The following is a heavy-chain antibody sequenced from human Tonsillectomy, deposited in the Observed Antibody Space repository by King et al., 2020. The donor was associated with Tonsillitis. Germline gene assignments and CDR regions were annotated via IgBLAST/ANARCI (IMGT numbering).Heavy chain of an antibody. D-gene: IGHD4-11*01. Sequence: TLKESGPALVKPTQTLTLTCSFSGFSLTTSGMCVTWIRQPPGKSLEWLAMIVWDDGKHYSTSLETRLTISKDPPKNQVVLTMTNMDPVDTATYYCARTHDYTNPSFDYWGQGTLVIVSS. CDR3: ARTHDYTNPSFDY. CDR2: IVWDDGK. CDR1: GFSLTTSGMC. V-gene: IGHV2-70*01. J-gene: IGHJ4*02.